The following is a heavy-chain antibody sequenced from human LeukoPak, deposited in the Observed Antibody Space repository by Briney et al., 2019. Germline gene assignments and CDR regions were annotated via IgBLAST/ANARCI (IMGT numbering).Heavy chain of an antibody. CDR3: ARGCDDSSGYYQYYFDY. CDR2: INHSGST. Sequence: KPSETLSLTCAVYGGSFSGYYWGWIRQPPGKGLEWIGEINHSGSTSYNPSLKSRVTISVDTSKNQFSLKLSSVTAADTAVYYCARGCDDSSGYYQYYFDYWGQGTLVTVSS. D-gene: IGHD3-22*01. V-gene: IGHV4-34*01. J-gene: IGHJ4*02. CDR1: GGSFSGYY.